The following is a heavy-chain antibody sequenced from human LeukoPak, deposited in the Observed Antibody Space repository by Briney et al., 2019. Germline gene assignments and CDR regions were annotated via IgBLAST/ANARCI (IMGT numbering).Heavy chain of an antibody. CDR3: ARGKDYYDSSGYYFFDY. CDR1: GGTFSSYA. CDR2: IIPIFGTA. J-gene: IGHJ4*02. V-gene: IGHV1-69*13. D-gene: IGHD3-22*01. Sequence: ASVKVSCKASGGTFSSYAISWVRQAPGQGLEWMGGIIPIFGTANYAQKFQGRVTITADESTSTAYMELSSLRSEDTAVYYYARGKDYYDSSGYYFFDYWGQGTLVTVSS.